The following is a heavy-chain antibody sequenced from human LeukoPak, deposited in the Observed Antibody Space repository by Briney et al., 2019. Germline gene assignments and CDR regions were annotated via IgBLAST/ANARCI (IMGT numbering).Heavy chain of an antibody. D-gene: IGHD6-6*01. Sequence: PGGSLRLSCAASGFTFSSSAMSWVRRAPGKGLEWVSSISGSGGSTYYADSVKGRFTISRDNSKNTLYLQLNSLRAEDTAVYYCAKDLWYSSSSYFDYWGQGTLVTVSS. V-gene: IGHV3-23*01. CDR3: AKDLWYSSSSYFDY. CDR1: GFTFSSSA. J-gene: IGHJ4*02. CDR2: ISGSGGST.